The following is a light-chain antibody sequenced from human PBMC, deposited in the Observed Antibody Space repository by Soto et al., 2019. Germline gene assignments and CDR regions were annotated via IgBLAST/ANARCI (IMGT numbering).Light chain of an antibody. J-gene: IGLJ2*01. CDR1: SGHSSYI. V-gene: IGLV4-60*02. CDR3: ETWDSNTYVV. Sequence: QAVVTQSSSASASLGSSVKLTCTLSSGHSSYIIAWHQQQPGKAPRYLMKLEGSGSYNKGSGVPDRFSGSSSGADRYLTISNLQFEDEADYYCETWDSNTYVVFGGGTKVTVL. CDR2: LEGSGSY.